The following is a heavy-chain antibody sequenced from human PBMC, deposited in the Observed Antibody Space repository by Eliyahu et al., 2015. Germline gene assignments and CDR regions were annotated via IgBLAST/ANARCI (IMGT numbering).Heavy chain of an antibody. Sequence: QVQLVQSGAEVKKPGASVKVSCKASGYTFTDYYMHWVRQAPGQGPEWLGWINPNXGGTKYAQKFQGRVTMTRDTSITTVYMEVSGLRSDDTAVHYCARGASSSLYYFDFWGQGTLLTVSS. V-gene: IGHV1-2*02. D-gene: IGHD6-6*01. CDR1: GYTFTDYY. CDR2: INPNXGGT. CDR3: ARGASSSLYYFDF. J-gene: IGHJ4*02.